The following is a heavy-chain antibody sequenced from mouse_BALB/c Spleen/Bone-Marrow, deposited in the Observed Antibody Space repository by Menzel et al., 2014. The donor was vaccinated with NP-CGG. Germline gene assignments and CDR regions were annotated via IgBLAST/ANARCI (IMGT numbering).Heavy chain of an antibody. CDR2: IDPYIDGT. CDR3: ARPLYYDYGFAY. J-gene: IGHJ3*01. V-gene: IGHV1S135*01. Sequence: EVQLQQSGPELVKPGASVKVSCKASDYSFTDYNMYWVKQSHGKSLEWIGYIDPYIDGTSYNQKFRGKATLTVDKSSSTAFMHLNSLTSEDSAVYYCARPLYYDYGFAYWGQGTLVTVST. D-gene: IGHD2-4*01. CDR1: DYSFTDYN.